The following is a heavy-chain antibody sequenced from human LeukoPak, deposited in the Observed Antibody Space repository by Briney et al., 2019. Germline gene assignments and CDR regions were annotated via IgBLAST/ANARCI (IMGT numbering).Heavy chain of an antibody. J-gene: IGHJ5*02. CDR1: GYSFTSYW. D-gene: IGHD4-11*01. CDR2: IYPGDSDT. Sequence: GESLKISCKGSGYSFTSYWIGWVRQMPGKGLEWMGIIYPGDSDTRYSPSFQGQVTISADKSISTAYLQWSSLKASDTAMYYCARGRDYSDLFNWFDPWGQGTLVTVSS. V-gene: IGHV5-51*03. CDR3: ARGRDYSDLFNWFDP.